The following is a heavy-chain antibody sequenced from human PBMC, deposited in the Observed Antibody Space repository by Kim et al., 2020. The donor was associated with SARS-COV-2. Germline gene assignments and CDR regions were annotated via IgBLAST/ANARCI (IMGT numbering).Heavy chain of an antibody. J-gene: IGHJ4*02. D-gene: IGHD6-13*01. Sequence: DSLKARFPISRDHAENSLYLEMNSLSADDTAVYYCARVPVGASSWYYFDSWGQGTLVTVSS. V-gene: IGHV3-11*05. CDR3: ARVPVGASSWYYFDS.